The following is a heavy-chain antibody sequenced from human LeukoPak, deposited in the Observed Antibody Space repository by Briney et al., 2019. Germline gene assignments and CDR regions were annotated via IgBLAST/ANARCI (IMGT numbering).Heavy chain of an antibody. D-gene: IGHD3-9*01. V-gene: IGHV1-46*01. CDR1: GYTFTSYY. CDR2: INPSGGST. J-gene: IGHJ6*03. Sequence: ASVKVSCKASGYTFTSYYMHWVRQAPGQGLEWMGIINPSGGSTSYAQKFQGRVTTTRDTSTSTVYMELSSLRSEDTAVYYCARRYYDILTGYPPGYMDVWGKGTTVTVSS. CDR3: ARRYYDILTGYPPGYMDV.